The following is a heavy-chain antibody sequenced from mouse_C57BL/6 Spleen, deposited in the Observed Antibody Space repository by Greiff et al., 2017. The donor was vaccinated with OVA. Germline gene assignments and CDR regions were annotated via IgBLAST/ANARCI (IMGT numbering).Heavy chain of an antibody. J-gene: IGHJ3*01. CDR2: INPSNGGT. D-gene: IGHD2-4*01. Sequence: QVQLQQPGTELVKPGASVQLSCKASGYTFTSYWMHWVQQRPGQGLEWIGNINPSNGGTNYHEKFKSKATLTVDKSSSTAYMQLSSLTSEDSAVYYCASPAPIYYDYDGFAYWGQGTLVTVSA. V-gene: IGHV1-53*01. CDR1: GYTFTSYW. CDR3: ASPAPIYYDYDGFAY.